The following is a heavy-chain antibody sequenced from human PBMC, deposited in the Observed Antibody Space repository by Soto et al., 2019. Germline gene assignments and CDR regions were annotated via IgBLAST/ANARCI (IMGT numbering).Heavy chain of an antibody. CDR1: GFTFDDYA. CDR2: ISWNSGSI. D-gene: IGHD3-3*01. J-gene: IGHJ4*02. V-gene: IGHV3-9*01. CDR3: AKGGNYDFWNRLGY. Sequence: PGGSLRLSCAASGFTFDDYAMHWVRQAPGKGLEWVSGISWNSGSIGYADSVKGRFTISRDNAKNSLYLQMNSLRAEDTALYYCAKGGNYDFWNRLGYWGQGTLVTVSS.